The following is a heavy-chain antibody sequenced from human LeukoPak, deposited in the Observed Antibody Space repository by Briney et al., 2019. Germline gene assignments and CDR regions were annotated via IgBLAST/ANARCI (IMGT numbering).Heavy chain of an antibody. CDR2: VYYTGST. CDR1: DASISTLY. J-gene: IGHJ4*02. CDR3: ARHGVYSSSSYFDY. Sequence: PSETLSLTCSVSDASISTLYWSWIRQPPGKGLEWIGYVYYTGSTNYNPSLKSRVTIFPDTSKNQFSLRLASVTAADTAVYYCARHGVYSSSSYFDYLGQGTLVTVSS. V-gene: IGHV4-59*08. D-gene: IGHD6-6*01.